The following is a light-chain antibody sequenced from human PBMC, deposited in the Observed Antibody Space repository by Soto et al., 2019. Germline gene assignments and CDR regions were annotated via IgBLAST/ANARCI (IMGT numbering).Light chain of an antibody. CDR1: QSVSSSY. Sequence: ETVLTQSPATLSLSPGERATLSCRASQSVSSSYLAWYQRKPGQAPRLLIYGASSRATGVPDRFSGSWSGTDFTLTISRLEPEDFAVYYCQQHGNSPPYSFGQGTKLEIK. V-gene: IGKV3-20*01. J-gene: IGKJ2*03. CDR2: GAS. CDR3: QQHGNSPPYS.